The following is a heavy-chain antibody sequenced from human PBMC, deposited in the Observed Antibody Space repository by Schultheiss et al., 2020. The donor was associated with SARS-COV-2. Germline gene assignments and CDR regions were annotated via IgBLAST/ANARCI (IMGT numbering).Heavy chain of an antibody. V-gene: IGHV1-18*01. CDR3: ARLDCSSTSCYLPYYYYGMDV. D-gene: IGHD2-2*01. CDR1: GYTFTSYG. Sequence: ASVKVSCKASGYTFTSYGISWVRQAPGQGLEWMGWMNPNSGNTGYAQKFQGRVTMTTDTSTSTAYMELRSLRSDDTAVYYCARLDCSSTSCYLPYYYYGMDVWGQGTTVTVSS. J-gene: IGHJ6*02. CDR2: MNPNSGNT.